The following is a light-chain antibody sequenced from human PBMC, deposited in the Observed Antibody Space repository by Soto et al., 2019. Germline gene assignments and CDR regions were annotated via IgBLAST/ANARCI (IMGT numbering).Light chain of an antibody. J-gene: IGLJ1*01. CDR2: NNN. CDR3: QSYDSRLSAWV. Sequence: QSVLTQPPSVSAAPGRRVTISCTGSGSNIVACYHVYWYQYLPGTAPKLLIYNNNNRPSGVPDRFSGSKSGASASLAITGLQAEDEADYYFQSYDSRLSAWVFGTGTKLTVL. CDR1: GSNIVACYH. V-gene: IGLV1-40*01.